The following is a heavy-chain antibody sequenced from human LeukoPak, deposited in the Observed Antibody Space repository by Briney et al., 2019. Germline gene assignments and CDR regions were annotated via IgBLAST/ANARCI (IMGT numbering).Heavy chain of an antibody. V-gene: IGHV1-2*02. J-gene: IGHJ4*02. Sequence: GASVKVSCKASGYTFTGYYLHWVRQAPGQGLEWMGWINPNNGGTNYAQKFQGRVTMTSDTSISTAYMELSRLTSDDTAVYYCARNTRSTLAYDYWGQGTLVTVSS. CDR1: GYTFTGYY. D-gene: IGHD1-1*01. CDR3: ARNTRSTLAYDY. CDR2: INPNNGGT.